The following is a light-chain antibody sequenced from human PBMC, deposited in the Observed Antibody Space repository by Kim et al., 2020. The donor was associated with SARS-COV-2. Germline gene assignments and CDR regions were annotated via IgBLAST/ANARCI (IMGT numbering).Light chain of an antibody. Sequence: AAVGDRVTITGRASQGISHSLAWYRQKPGKVPMLLIYGASTVQSGVPARFSGSGSGTDFTLTISSLQPEDAATYYCQKYDSAPWTFGQGTKVDIK. J-gene: IGKJ1*01. CDR3: QKYDSAPWT. CDR1: QGISHS. CDR2: GAS. V-gene: IGKV1-27*01.